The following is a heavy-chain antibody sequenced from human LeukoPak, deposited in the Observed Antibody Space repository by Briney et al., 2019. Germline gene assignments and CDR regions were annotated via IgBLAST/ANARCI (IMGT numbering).Heavy chain of an antibody. D-gene: IGHD6-13*01. CDR2: IDPSDSYT. V-gene: IGHV5-10-1*01. Sequence: GESLNISCKGSGYSFTTYWIGWVRQMPGKGLEWMGRIDPSDSYTNYSPSFQGHVTISADKSISTAYLQWSSLKASDTAMYYCARLGYSSSWNDAFDIWGQGTMVTVSS. J-gene: IGHJ3*02. CDR1: GYSFTTYW. CDR3: ARLGYSSSWNDAFDI.